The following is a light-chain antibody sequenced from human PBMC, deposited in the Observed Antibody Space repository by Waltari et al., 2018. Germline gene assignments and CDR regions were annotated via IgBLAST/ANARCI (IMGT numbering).Light chain of an antibody. J-gene: IGKJ1*01. CDR2: GAS. V-gene: IGKV3-15*01. CDR1: QSVNIN. CDR3: QQYKNWPRT. Sequence: DIVMTQSPATLSVSPGETISLSCRASQSVNINLAWYQLKPVQAPRLLIHGASTRATGIPARFSGSGSGTEFTLTISSLQSEDFAVYCCQQYKNWPRTFGQGTKVEIK.